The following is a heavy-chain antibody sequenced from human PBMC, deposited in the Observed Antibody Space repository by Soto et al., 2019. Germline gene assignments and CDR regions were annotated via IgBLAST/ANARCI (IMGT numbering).Heavy chain of an antibody. CDR1: GFTFSSYA. CDR2: ISYDESNT. V-gene: IGHV3-30-3*01. J-gene: IGHJ5*02. CDR3: AGQISSSWYEGWFDP. Sequence: QVQLVESGGGVVQPGRSLRLSCAASGFTFSSYAMHWVRQAPGKGLEWVAVISYDESNTYYADSVKGRFTISRDSSKNTLDLQMNRLGAEDAAVYYCAGQISSSWYEGWFDPWGQGTLFTVCS. D-gene: IGHD6-13*01.